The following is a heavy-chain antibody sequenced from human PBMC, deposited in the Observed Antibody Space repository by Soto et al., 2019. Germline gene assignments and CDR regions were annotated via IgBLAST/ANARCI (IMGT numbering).Heavy chain of an antibody. CDR1: GGSIRSRGHY. Sequence: SETLSLTCTVSGGSIRSRGHYWGWIRQSPEKGLEWIGSIHYSGNGYYNPSLKSRVTISVDTSNNQLSLTLSSVTAVDTSVYYCARQIYDERSEVDWFDLWGQGTLVTVSS. D-gene: IGHD5-12*01. CDR3: ARQIYDERSEVDWFDL. CDR2: IHYSGNG. V-gene: IGHV4-39*01. J-gene: IGHJ5*02.